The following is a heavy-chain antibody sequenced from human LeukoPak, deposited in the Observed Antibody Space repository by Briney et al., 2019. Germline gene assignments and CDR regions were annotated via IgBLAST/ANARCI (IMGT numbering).Heavy chain of an antibody. D-gene: IGHD3-16*02. CDR2: ISGSGGST. CDR1: GFTFSSYA. Sequence: PGGSLRLSCAASGFTFSSYAMSWVRQAPGKGLEWVSAISGSGGSTYYADSVKGRFTISRDNSKNTLYLQMNSLRAEDTAVYYCARGGGAFTFGGVIGYSHYYFDYWGQGTLVTVSS. J-gene: IGHJ4*02. V-gene: IGHV3-23*01. CDR3: ARGGGAFTFGGVIGYSHYYFDY.